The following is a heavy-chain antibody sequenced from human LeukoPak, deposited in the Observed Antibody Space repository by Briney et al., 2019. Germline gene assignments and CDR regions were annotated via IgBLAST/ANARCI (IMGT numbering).Heavy chain of an antibody. J-gene: IGHJ4*02. CDR1: GFTFSSYA. Sequence: GGSLRLSCAASGFTFSSYAMGWVRQAPGKGLEWVSAISGSGGSTYYADAVKGRFTISRDNSKNTLYLQMNSLRAEDTAVYYCAKDQPTVTTYGSFDYWGQGTLVTVSS. CDR2: ISGSGGST. CDR3: AKDQPTVTTYGSFDY. D-gene: IGHD4-11*01. V-gene: IGHV3-23*01.